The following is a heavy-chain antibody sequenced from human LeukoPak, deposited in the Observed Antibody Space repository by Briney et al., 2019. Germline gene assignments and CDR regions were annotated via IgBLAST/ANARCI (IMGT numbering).Heavy chain of an antibody. CDR3: ATLDSYYDNSGRPLIPD. CDR1: GYTLTYFS. Sequence: ASVTVSFNISGYTLTYFSMHWVRQAPGKGREWMGGFNREDDEPIYAPHFRGRVTVTEDTSTETAYMELSSLRSEDTAVYYCATLDSYYDNSGRPLIPDWGQGTLVSVSS. D-gene: IGHD3-22*01. CDR2: FNREDDEP. V-gene: IGHV1-24*01. J-gene: IGHJ4*02.